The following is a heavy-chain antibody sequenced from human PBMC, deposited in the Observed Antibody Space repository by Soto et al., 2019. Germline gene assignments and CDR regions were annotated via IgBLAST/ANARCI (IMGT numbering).Heavy chain of an antibody. CDR2: ISGHNDNT. D-gene: IGHD1-1*01. V-gene: IGHV1-18*01. CDR1: GYTLTNYG. J-gene: IGHJ5*02. Sequence: QVQLVQSGDEVKKTGASVKVSCRASGYTLTNYGINWVRQHPGQGLLWMGWISGHNDNTLYSQNVQGRLTLTIDTTSNAAYMEMMRLNIDDPAMYYCVRDRQLSPWGQGPLVTVSS. CDR3: VRDRQLSP.